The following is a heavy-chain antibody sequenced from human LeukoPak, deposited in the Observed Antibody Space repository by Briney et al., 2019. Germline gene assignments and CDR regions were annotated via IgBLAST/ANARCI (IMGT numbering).Heavy chain of an antibody. CDR2: IYHSGST. D-gene: IGHD3-3*01. Sequence: SETLSLTCAVSGGSISSGGYSWSWIRQPPGKGLEWIGYIYHSGSTYYNPSLKSRVTVSVDTSRNQFSLKLSSVTAADTAVYYCARDSPAIFGVVQADAFDIWGQGTMVTVSS. J-gene: IGHJ3*02. CDR3: ARDSPAIFGVVQADAFDI. V-gene: IGHV4-30-2*01. CDR1: GGSISSGGYS.